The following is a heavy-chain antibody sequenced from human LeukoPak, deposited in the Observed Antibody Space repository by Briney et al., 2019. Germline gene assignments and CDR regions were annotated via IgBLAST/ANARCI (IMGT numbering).Heavy chain of an antibody. CDR1: GFTFSSYA. CDR2: ISGRGGST. CDR3: AKVRDTGGYWHQAFDY. J-gene: IGHJ4*02. D-gene: IGHD3-22*01. V-gene: IGHV3-23*01. Sequence: GGSLRLSCAASGFTFSSYAMSWVRQAPGKGLEWVSGISGRGGSTYYADSVKGRFTISRDSSKNTPCLQLNSLRAEDTAVYYCAKVRDTGGYWHQAFDYWGQGTLVTVSS.